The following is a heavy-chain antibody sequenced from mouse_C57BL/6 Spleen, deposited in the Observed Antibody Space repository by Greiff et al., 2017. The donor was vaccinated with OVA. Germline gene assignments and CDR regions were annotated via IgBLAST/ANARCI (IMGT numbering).Heavy chain of an antibody. J-gene: IGHJ1*03. CDR1: GYTFTSYW. CDR3: ARSGSSPRYFDV. V-gene: IGHV1-55*01. CDR2: IYPGSGST. Sequence: QVQLQQPGAELVKPGASVKMSCKASGYTFTSYWITWVKQRPGQGLEWIGDIYPGSGSTNYNEKFKSKATLTVDTSSSTAYMQLSSLTSEDSAVYYCARSGSSPRYFDVWGTGTTVTVSS. D-gene: IGHD1-1*01.